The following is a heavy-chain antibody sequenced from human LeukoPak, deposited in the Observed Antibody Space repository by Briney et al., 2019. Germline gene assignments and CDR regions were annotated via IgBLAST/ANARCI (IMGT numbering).Heavy chain of an antibody. D-gene: IGHD6-19*01. CDR2: ISYDGSNK. CDR1: GFTISSYT. J-gene: IGHJ4*02. Sequence: GGSLTLSCAASGFTISSYTMHWVRQAPAKGLVGVAVISYDGSNKYYADSVKSRFTISRDNSKNTLYLQMNSLRAEDTAVYYCARVAGYSSGWPEYWSQGTLVTVS. V-gene: IGHV3-30-3*01. CDR3: ARVAGYSSGWPEY.